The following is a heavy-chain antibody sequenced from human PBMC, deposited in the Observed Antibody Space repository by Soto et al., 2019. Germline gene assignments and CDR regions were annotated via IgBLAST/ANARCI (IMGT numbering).Heavy chain of an antibody. J-gene: IGHJ5*02. Sequence: ASVKVSCKVSGYTLTELSMHWVRQAPGKGLEWMGGFDPEDGDTIYAQKFQGRVTMTEDTSTDTAYMELSSLRSEDTAVYYCATRIDFWSGMTQNWFDPWGQGTLVTVSS. V-gene: IGHV1-24*01. D-gene: IGHD3-3*01. CDR3: ATRIDFWSGMTQNWFDP. CDR1: GYTLTELS. CDR2: FDPEDGDT.